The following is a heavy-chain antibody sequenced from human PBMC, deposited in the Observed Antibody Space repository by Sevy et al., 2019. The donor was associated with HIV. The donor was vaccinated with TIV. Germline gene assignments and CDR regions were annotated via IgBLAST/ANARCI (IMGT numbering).Heavy chain of an antibody. CDR1: GFTFSSYA. J-gene: IGHJ4*02. D-gene: IGHD4-17*01. CDR2: ISGSGGST. CDR3: VKATGEYGDSYYFDY. Sequence: GGSLRLSCAASGFTFSSYAMSWVRQAPGKGLEWVSAISGSGGSTYYADSVKGRFTISRDNSKNTLYLQMNSLRAEDTAVYYCVKATGEYGDSYYFDYWGQGTLVTVSS. V-gene: IGHV3-23*01.